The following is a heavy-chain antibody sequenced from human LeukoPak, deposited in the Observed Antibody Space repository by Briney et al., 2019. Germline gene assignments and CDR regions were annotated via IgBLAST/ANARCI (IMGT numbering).Heavy chain of an antibody. V-gene: IGHV3-23*01. CDR1: GFTFTIHA. CDR2: IGSGDDL. Sequence: GGSLRLSCAASGFTFTIHAMSWVRQAPGKGLEWVATIGSGDDLHYADSVQGRFTISRDDPRSMLYLQMNNLRPGDAAIYYCAKDATPGNSVYDQFDRWGQGTLVTVSS. J-gene: IGHJ5*02. D-gene: IGHD5/OR15-5a*01. CDR3: AKDATPGNSVYDQFDR.